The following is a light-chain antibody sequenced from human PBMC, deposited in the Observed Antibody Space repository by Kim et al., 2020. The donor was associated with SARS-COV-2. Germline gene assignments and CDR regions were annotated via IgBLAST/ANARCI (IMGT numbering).Light chain of an antibody. V-gene: IGKV1-39*01. CDR1: HSIRSY. J-gene: IGKJ2*01. CDR2: AAS. CDR3: QQSYSTPRMYT. Sequence: VSVTLPLPCPPRHSIRSYLHSYQQTPVNAPTLLLYAASSLQSGVPSSFSGSGSGTYFTLTISSLQPEYFAPYYCQQSYSTPRMYTFCQGTKLEL.